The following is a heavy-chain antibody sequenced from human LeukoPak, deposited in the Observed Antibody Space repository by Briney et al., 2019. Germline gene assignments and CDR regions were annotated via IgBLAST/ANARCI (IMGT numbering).Heavy chain of an antibody. CDR3: AKGSRCSTSCSFNWFDP. Sequence: PGGSLRLSCAASGFTVSSYAMHWVRQPIGKGLEWVSALGIAGDTFYPGSVKGRFTISRDNSKNTLYLQMNSLRAEDTAVYYCAKGSRCSTSCSFNWFDPWGQGTLVTVSS. CDR2: LGIAGDT. CDR1: GFTVSSYA. V-gene: IGHV3-13*01. J-gene: IGHJ5*02. D-gene: IGHD2-2*01.